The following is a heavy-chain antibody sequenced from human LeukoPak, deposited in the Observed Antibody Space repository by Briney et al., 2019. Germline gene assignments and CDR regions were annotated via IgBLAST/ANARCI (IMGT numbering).Heavy chain of an antibody. D-gene: IGHD2-15*01. V-gene: IGHV1-8*01. CDR3: ARVMDCSGGSCYSYYYGMDV. J-gene: IGHJ6*02. CDR2: MNPNSGNT. CDR1: GYTFTSYD. Sequence: ALVKVSCKASGYTFTSYDINWVRQATGQGLEWMGWMNPNSGNTGYAQKFQGRVTMTRNTSISTAYMELSSLRSEDTAVYYCARVMDCSGGSCYSYYYGMDVWGQGTTVTVSS.